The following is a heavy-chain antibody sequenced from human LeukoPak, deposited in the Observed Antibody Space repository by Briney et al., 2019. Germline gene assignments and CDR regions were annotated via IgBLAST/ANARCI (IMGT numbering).Heavy chain of an antibody. Sequence: GGSLRLSCAASGFTFSSYWMSWVRQAPGKGLEWVANIKHEGSEENSVNAVKGRFTISRDNAKNSLYVQINSLRAEDTAVYYCVRDRGGASVDYWGQGTQVTVSS. J-gene: IGHJ4*02. CDR2: IKHEGSEE. CDR1: GFTFSSYW. D-gene: IGHD3-16*01. V-gene: IGHV3-7*01. CDR3: VRDRGGASVDY.